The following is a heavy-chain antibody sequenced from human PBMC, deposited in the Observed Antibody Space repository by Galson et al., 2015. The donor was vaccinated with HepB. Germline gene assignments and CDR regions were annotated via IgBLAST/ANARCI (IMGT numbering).Heavy chain of an antibody. Sequence: SVKVSCKASDYTFTRFGISWVRQAPGQGLEWRGWISVYNGKTAHAQKFQGRVTMTADTSTSLTITAYIELRSLISDDTAVCYCAKGGMATMGGPTFDSWGQGTLVTVSS. V-gene: IGHV1-18*01. J-gene: IGHJ4*02. CDR3: AKGGMATMGGPTFDS. D-gene: IGHD5-24*01. CDR1: DYTFTRFG. CDR2: ISVYNGKT.